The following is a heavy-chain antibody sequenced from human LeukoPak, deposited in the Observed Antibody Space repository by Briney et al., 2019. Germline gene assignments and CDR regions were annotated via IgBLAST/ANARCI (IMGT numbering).Heavy chain of an antibody. Sequence: GGSLRLSCVVSGFTFSGSAVHWVRQASGKGLEWVGRIRSKANNYATAYAASVKGRFTISRDNSKNTLYLQMNSLRAEDTAVYYCARLDTAMVYAFDIWGQGTMVTVSS. CDR3: ARLDTAMVYAFDI. D-gene: IGHD5-18*01. CDR2: IRSKANNYAT. V-gene: IGHV3-73*01. J-gene: IGHJ3*02. CDR1: GFTFSGSA.